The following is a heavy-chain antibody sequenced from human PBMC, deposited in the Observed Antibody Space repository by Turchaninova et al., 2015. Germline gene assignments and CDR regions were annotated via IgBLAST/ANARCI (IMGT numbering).Heavy chain of an antibody. J-gene: IGHJ6*02. D-gene: IGHD6-6*01. CDR2: IYSGGRT. CDR1: AVTVRGND. Sequence: EVQLVETGGGLTQPWGFLCLCWGASAVTVRGNDSGWVGQDPGQGVEVVPVIYSGGRTYYADSVKGRLTISRDNSKNTLYLQMNSLRAEDTAVYYCARWQLGTRGGGNYYYYYGMDVWGQGTTVTVSS. CDR3: ARWQLGTRGGGNYYYYYGMDV. V-gene: IGHV3-53*02.